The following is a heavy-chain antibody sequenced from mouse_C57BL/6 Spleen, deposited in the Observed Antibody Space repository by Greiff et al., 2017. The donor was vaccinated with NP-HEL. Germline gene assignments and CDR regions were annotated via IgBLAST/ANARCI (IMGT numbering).Heavy chain of an antibody. CDR1: GFTFSDYY. CDR2: INYDGSST. J-gene: IGHJ2*01. V-gene: IGHV5-16*01. Sequence: EVQRVESEGGLVQPGSSMKLSCTASGFTFSDYYMAWVRQVPEKGLEWVANINYDGSSTYYLDSLKSRFIISRDNAKNILYLQMSSLKSEDTATYYCARVWIYYFDYWGQGTTLTVSS. CDR3: ARVWIYYFDY.